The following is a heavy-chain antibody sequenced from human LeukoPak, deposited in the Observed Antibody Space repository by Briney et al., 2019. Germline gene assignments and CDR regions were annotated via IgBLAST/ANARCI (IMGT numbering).Heavy chain of an antibody. CDR1: GFTFSSYA. V-gene: IGHV3-30-3*01. D-gene: IGHD5-24*01. Sequence: PGGSLRLSCAASGFTFSSYAMHWVRQAPGKGLEWVAVISYDGSNKYYADSVKGRFTISRDNSKNTLYLQMNSLRAEDTAVYYCARDKSRWLQLNLPFDPWGQGTLVTVSP. CDR2: ISYDGSNK. CDR3: ARDKSRWLQLNLPFDP. J-gene: IGHJ5*02.